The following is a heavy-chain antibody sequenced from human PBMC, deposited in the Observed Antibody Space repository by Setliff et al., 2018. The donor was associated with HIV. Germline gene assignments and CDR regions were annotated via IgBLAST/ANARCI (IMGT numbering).Heavy chain of an antibody. V-gene: IGHV4-59*01. CDR1: GGSFSGYY. CDR3: ASQGRSGWLWGGFDV. J-gene: IGHJ3*01. Sequence: SETLSLTCAVYGGSFSGYYWSWIRQPPGKGLEWIGYMYYSGSTNYNPSLKSRVTISVDTSKNQFSLKLSSVTAADTVVYYCASQGRSGWLWGGFDVWGLGTMVTVS. D-gene: IGHD6-19*01. CDR2: MYYSGST.